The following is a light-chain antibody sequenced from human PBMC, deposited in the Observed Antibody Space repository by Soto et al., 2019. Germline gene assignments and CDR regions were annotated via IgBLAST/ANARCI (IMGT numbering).Light chain of an antibody. Sequence: QSVLTQSPSASGTPGQRVSISCSGSSSNIGSNNVYWYQHFPGSAPRFLIYPNSPRPSGVPDRFSASKSGTSTSLVISGLRPEDEATYYCATWDDSPSGRSWVFGGRTKLTVL. V-gene: IGLV1-47*01. J-gene: IGLJ3*02. CDR1: SSNIGSNN. CDR2: PNS. CDR3: ATWDDSPSGRSWV.